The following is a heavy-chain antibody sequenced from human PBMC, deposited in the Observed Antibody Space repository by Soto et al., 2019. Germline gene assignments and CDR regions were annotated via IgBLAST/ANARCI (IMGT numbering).Heavy chain of an antibody. D-gene: IGHD6-19*01. CDR3: AKDIISTGWYFGLDL. CDR2: ISWNSGTI. V-gene: IGHV3-9*01. CDR1: GFTFDDHA. Sequence: PGGSLRLSCAASGFTFDDHAMHWVRQGPGKGLEWVSGISWNSGTIVYADSVKGRFTISRDNTKNSLYLQMDSLRREDTAFYYCAKDIISTGWYFGLDLWGQGTTVTVSS. J-gene: IGHJ6*02.